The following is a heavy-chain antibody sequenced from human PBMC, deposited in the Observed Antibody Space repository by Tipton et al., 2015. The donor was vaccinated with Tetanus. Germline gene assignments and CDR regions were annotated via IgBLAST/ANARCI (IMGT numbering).Heavy chain of an antibody. Sequence: GLVKPSQTLSLTCAISGDNVSNKRTTWNWIRQSPSRGLEWLGRTYYRSRWYNDFAVSVKSRITINPDTSKNQFSLQLNSVTPEDTAVYYCASGLGWVTTYWGQGTLVTVS. CDR1: GDNVSNKRTT. D-gene: IGHD4-17*01. CDR3: ASGLGWVTTY. V-gene: IGHV6-1*01. J-gene: IGHJ4*02. CDR2: TYYRSRWYN.